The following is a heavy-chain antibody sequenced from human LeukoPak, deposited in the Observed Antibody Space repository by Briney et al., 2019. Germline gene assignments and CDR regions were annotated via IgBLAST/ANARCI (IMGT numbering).Heavy chain of an antibody. Sequence: ASVKVSCKASGYTFTSYGISWVRQAPGQGLEWMGWISAYNGNTNYAQKLQGRVTMTTDTSTSTAYMELRSLRSDDTAVYHCASLAPIAAAGTFAFDIWGQGTMVTVSS. CDR1: GYTFTSYG. CDR2: ISAYNGNT. J-gene: IGHJ3*02. D-gene: IGHD6-13*01. CDR3: ASLAPIAAAGTFAFDI. V-gene: IGHV1-18*01.